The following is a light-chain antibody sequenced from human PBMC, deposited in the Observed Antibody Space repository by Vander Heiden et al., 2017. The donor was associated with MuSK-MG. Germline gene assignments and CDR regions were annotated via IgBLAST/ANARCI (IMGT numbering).Light chain of an antibody. V-gene: IGKV1-39*01. CDR2: AAS. J-gene: IGKJ4*01. CDR3: QQSYSTPALT. Sequence: DIQMTQSPSSLSASVGDRVTITCRASQSISSYLNWYQQKPGKAPKLLIYAASRLQSGVPSRFSGSGSGTDFTLTISSLQPEDFATYDCQQSYSTPALTFGGGTKVEIK. CDR1: QSISSY.